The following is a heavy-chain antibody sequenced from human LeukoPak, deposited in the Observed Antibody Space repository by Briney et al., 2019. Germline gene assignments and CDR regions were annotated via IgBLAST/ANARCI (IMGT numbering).Heavy chain of an antibody. V-gene: IGHV3-21*01. Sequence: GGSLRLSCAASGFTFSSDSMNWVRQAPGKGLEWVSSISSSSSYIYYADSVKGRFAISRDNAKNSLYLQMNSLRAEDTAVYYCARDPINCGGDCYSRFDYWGQGTLVTVSS. CDR2: ISSSSSYI. CDR1: GFTFSSDS. CDR3: ARDPINCGGDCYSRFDY. D-gene: IGHD2-21*02. J-gene: IGHJ4*02.